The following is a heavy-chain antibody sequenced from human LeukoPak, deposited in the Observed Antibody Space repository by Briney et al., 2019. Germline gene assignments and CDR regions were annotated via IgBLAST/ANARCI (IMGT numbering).Heavy chain of an antibody. J-gene: IGHJ5*02. Sequence: GESLKISCXGSGYSFTSYWIGWVRQMPGKGLEWMGIIYPGDSDTRYSPSFQGQVTISADKSISTAYLQWSSLKASDTAMYYYARIPTAIFAWFDPWGQGTLVTVSS. CDR2: IYPGDSDT. V-gene: IGHV5-51*01. CDR3: ARIPTAIFAWFDP. D-gene: IGHD2-21*02. CDR1: GYSFTSYW.